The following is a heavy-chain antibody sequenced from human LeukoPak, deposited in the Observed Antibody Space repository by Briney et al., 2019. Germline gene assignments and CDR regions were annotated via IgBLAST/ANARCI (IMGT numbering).Heavy chain of an antibody. Sequence: PGGSLRLSCAASGFTFSSYWMHWVRQAPGKGLVWVSRINSDGSSTSYADSVKGRFTISRDNAKNTLYLHMNSLRAEDTAVYYCAREGDSYYYGMDVWGQGTTVTVSS. CDR2: INSDGSST. V-gene: IGHV3-74*01. CDR3: AREGDSYYYGMDV. D-gene: IGHD2-21*02. J-gene: IGHJ6*02. CDR1: GFTFSSYW.